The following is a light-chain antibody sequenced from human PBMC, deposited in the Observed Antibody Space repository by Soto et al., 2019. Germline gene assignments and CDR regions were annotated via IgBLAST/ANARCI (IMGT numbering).Light chain of an antibody. CDR2: GAS. Sequence: IAIPRSQVNMKGSPEQRVGINCMASQSVSNNLAWYQHRPGQAPRLLIYGASTRATGFPGRFSGSGSGTEFTLTISSLQSEDFAFYYCQHYEHWPLTFGGGTKVDIK. V-gene: IGKV3-15*01. J-gene: IGKJ4*01. CDR3: QHYEHWPLT. CDR1: QSVSNN.